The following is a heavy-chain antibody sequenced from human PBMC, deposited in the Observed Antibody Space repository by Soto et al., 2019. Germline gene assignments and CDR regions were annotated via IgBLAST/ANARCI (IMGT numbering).Heavy chain of an antibody. D-gene: IGHD3-22*01. V-gene: IGHV1-18*01. J-gene: IGHJ4*02. Sequence: ASVKVSCKASCYTFNSYGITWVRQAPGQGLEWIGWISAYNGKTNYAQNLQGRVTMTTDTSTSTAGLELSSLIFDDTAVYFCATRPRDRAPDFWGQGTLVTVS. CDR1: CYTFNSYG. CDR3: ATRPRDRAPDF. CDR2: ISAYNGKT.